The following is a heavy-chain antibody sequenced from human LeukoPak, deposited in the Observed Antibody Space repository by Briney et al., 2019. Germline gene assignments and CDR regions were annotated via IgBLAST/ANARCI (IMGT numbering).Heavy chain of an antibody. V-gene: IGHV4-59*01. Sequence: SETLSLTCTVSGGSISSYYWGWIRQPPGKGLEWIGYIYYSGSTNYNPSLKSRVTISVDTSKNQLSLKLSSVTAADTAVYYCAREVYYYDSSGYYHDAFDIWGQGTMVTVSS. CDR1: GGSISSYY. CDR3: AREVYYYDSSGYYHDAFDI. D-gene: IGHD3-22*01. J-gene: IGHJ3*02. CDR2: IYYSGST.